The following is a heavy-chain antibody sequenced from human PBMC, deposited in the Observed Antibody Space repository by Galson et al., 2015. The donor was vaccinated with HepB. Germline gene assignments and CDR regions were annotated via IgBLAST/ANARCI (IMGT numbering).Heavy chain of an antibody. D-gene: IGHD6-19*01. CDR1: GFTFSTYW. J-gene: IGHJ4*02. CDR2: INSDGSST. CDR3: ARARIAVAGFDY. Sequence: SLRLSCAASGFTFSTYWMHWVRQAPGKGLVWVSRINSDGSSTTYADSVKGRFTISRDNAKNTLYLQMNSLRAEDTVVYYCARARIAVAGFDYWGQGTLVTVSS. V-gene: IGHV3-74*01.